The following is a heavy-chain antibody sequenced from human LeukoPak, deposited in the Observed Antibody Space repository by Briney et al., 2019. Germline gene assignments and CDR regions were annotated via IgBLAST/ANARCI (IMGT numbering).Heavy chain of an antibody. CDR1: GVSISSSSYY. J-gene: IGHJ4*02. CDR2: IYTRGST. V-gene: IGHV4-61*02. Sequence: SETLSLTCTVSGVSISSSSYYWRWIRQAGGKGLEWIGRIYTRGSTNYNPSLKSRVTMSVDTSKNQFSLKLSSVTAADTAVYYCARVLAEAYSSSWPTPYFDYWGQGTLVTVSS. D-gene: IGHD6-13*01. CDR3: ARVLAEAYSSSWPTPYFDY.